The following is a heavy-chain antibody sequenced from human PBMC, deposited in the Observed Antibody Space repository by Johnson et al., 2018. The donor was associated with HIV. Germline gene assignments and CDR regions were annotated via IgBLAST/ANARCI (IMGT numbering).Heavy chain of an antibody. CDR1: GFTFSSYA. CDR3: ARDRITYYDFWSGSGGAFDI. Sequence: QVQLVESGGGVVQPGRSLRLSCAASGFTFSSYAMHWVRQAPGKGLEWVAVISCDGSNEYYADSVKGRFTISRDNSKNTLYLQVNSLRPEDTAIYYCARDRITYYDFWSGSGGAFDIWGQGTMVTVSS. V-gene: IGHV3-30*04. CDR2: ISCDGSNE. J-gene: IGHJ3*02. D-gene: IGHD3-3*01.